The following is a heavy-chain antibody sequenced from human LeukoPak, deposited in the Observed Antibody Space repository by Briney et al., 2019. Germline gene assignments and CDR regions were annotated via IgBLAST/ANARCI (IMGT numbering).Heavy chain of an antibody. V-gene: IGHV1-46*01. D-gene: IGHD2-2*01. J-gene: IGHJ4*02. CDR2: INPSGGST. CDR3: ARYLFYYFDY. Sequence: ASVKVSFKASGYTFTNYYIHWVRQAPGQGLEWMGMINPSGGSTRFAQNFQGRVTMTRDTSTSTVYMELSSLRSEDTAVYYCARYLFYYFDYWGQGTLVTVSS. CDR1: GYTFTNYY.